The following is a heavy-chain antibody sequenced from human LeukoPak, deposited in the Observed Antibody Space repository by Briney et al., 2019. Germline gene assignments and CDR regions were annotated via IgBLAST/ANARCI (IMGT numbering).Heavy chain of an antibody. CDR2: INPSGGST. CDR1: GYTFTSYY. V-gene: IGHV1-46*01. Sequence: GASVKVSCKASGYTFTSYYMHWVRQAPGQGLEWMGIINPSGGSTSYAQKFQGRVTITADKSTSTAYMELSSLRSEDTAVYYCARDSTGSIDYWGQGTMVTVSS. D-gene: IGHD2-2*01. J-gene: IGHJ4*02. CDR3: ARDSTGSIDY.